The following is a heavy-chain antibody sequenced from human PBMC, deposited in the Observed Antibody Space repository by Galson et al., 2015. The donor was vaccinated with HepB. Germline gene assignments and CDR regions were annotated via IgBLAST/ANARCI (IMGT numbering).Heavy chain of an antibody. D-gene: IGHD3-22*01. V-gene: IGHV6-1*01. CDR3: ARAIRNYYDSSGYSIVDY. CDR2: TYYRSKWYN. Sequence: CAISGDSVSSNSAAWNWIRQSPSRGLEWLGRTYYRSKWYNDYAVSVKSRITINPDTSKNQFSLQLNSVTPEDTAVYYCARAIRNYYDSSGYSIVDYWGQGTLVTVSS. CDR1: GDSVSSNSAA. J-gene: IGHJ4*02.